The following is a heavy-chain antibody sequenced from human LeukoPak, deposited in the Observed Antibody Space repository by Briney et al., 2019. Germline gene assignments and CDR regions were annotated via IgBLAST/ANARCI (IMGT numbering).Heavy chain of an antibody. CDR1: GGSISNYY. CDR3: ARAGYSYGYAY. Sequence: SETLSLTCTVSGGSISNYYWSWIRQPPGKGLEWIGYIYYGGSTNYNPSLKSRVTISVDTSKKQFSLKLSSVTAADTAVYYCARAGYSYGYAYWGQGTLVTVSS. CDR2: IYYGGST. D-gene: IGHD5-18*01. J-gene: IGHJ4*02. V-gene: IGHV4-59*01.